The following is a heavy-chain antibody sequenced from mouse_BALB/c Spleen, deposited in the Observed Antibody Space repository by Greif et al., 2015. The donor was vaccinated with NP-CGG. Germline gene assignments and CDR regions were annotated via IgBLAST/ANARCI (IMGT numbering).Heavy chain of an antibody. CDR1: GYAFSSYW. Sequence: QVQLKESGAELVRPGSSVKISCKASGYAFSSYWMNWVKQRPGQGLEWIGQIYPGDGDTNYNGKFKGKATLTADKSSSTAYMQLSSLTSEDSAVYLCAREDYGNRYFDVWGAGTTVTVSS. J-gene: IGHJ1*01. V-gene: IGHV1-80*01. D-gene: IGHD1-1*01. CDR3: AREDYGNRYFDV. CDR2: IYPGDGDT.